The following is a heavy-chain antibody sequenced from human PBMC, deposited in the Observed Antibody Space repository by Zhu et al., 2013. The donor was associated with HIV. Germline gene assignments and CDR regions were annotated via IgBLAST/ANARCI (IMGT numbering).Heavy chain of an antibody. Sequence: QVQLVQSGAEVQKPGASVKVSCRASGYTFTTYDINWVRQATGQGLEWMGWMNPYSGNSGYAQKFQGRITMTRDTSITTAFLEVTSLTSDDTAFYYCTRSLGYCHGTACQSDAFDIWGQGTLVSVSS. V-gene: IGHV1-8*01. CDR1: GYTFTTYD. D-gene: IGHD2-15*01. J-gene: IGHJ3*02. CDR3: TRSLGYCHGTACQSDAFDI. CDR2: MNPYSGNS.